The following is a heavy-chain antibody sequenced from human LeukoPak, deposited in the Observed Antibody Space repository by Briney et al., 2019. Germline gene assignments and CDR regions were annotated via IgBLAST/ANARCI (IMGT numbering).Heavy chain of an antibody. CDR2: ISYDGSNK. D-gene: IGHD3-9*01. V-gene: IGHV3-30*18. CDR1: GFTFSSYG. Sequence: GGSLRLSCAASGFTFSSYGMHWVRQAPGKGLEWVAVISYDGSNKYYADSVKGRFTISRDNSKNTLYLQMNSLRAEDTAVYYCAKELGTYYDILTGQYYFDYWGQGTLVTVSS. CDR3: AKELGTYYDILTGQYYFDY. J-gene: IGHJ4*02.